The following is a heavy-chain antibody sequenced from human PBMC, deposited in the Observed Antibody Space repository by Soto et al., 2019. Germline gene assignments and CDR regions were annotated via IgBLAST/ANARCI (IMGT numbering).Heavy chain of an antibody. CDR2: IYPADSET. J-gene: IGHJ6*02. V-gene: IGHV5-51*01. D-gene: IGHD3-10*01. CDR1: GYSFTSYW. Sequence: LKISCKGSGYSFTSYWIGWVRQMPGKGLEWMGIIYPADSETRYSPSFQGQVTMSADRSITTAYLQWSSLEASDTAMYYCARRGSGYGMDVWGQGTTVTVSS. CDR3: ARRGSGYGMDV.